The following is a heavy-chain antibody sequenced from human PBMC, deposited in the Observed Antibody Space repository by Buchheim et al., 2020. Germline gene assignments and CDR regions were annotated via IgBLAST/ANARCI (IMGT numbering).Heavy chain of an antibody. V-gene: IGHV4-34*01. CDR1: GGSFSGYY. CDR2: INHSGST. J-gene: IGHJ6*02. CDR3: AREYSTYYYGSGRTRYGMDV. Sequence: QVQLQQWGAGLLKPSETLSLTCAVYGGSFSGYYWSWIRQPPGKGLEWIGEINHSGSTNYNPSLKSRVTISVDTSKNQFSLKLSSVTAADTAVYYCAREYSTYYYGSGRTRYGMDVWGQGTT. D-gene: IGHD3-10*01.